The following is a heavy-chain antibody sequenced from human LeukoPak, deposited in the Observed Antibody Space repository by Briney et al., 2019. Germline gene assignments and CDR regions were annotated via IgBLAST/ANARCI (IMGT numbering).Heavy chain of an antibody. CDR3: ARGPYDAFDI. CDR2: IYSGGST. CDR1: GFTVYSNY. J-gene: IGHJ3*02. V-gene: IGHV3-66*01. Sequence: WGSLSLTCVASGFTVYSNYWSWVRQAPGKGLEWVSVIYSGGSTSYADSVKGRFTISRDNSKNALYLQMNSLRAEDTAVYYCARGPYDAFDIWGQATGASVSS.